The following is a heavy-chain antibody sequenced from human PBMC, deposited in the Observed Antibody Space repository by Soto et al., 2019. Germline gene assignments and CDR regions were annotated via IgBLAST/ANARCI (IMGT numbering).Heavy chain of an antibody. D-gene: IGHD2-15*01. CDR2: IIPILGIA. CDR3: ARDLYCSGGSCYSHYFDY. V-gene: IGHV1-69*04. Sequence: SVRVSCKASGGTFSSYTISWVRQAPGQGLEWMGRIIPILGIANYAQKFQGRVTITADKSTSTAYMELSSLRSEDTAVYYCARDLYCSGGSCYSHYFDYWGQGTLVTVSS. J-gene: IGHJ4*02. CDR1: GGTFSSYT.